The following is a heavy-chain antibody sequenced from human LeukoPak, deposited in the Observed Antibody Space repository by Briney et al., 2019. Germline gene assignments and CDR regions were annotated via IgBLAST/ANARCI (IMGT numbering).Heavy chain of an antibody. CDR2: TYYRSKWFN. Sequence: SQTLSLTCAISGDSVSINSVTWNWVRQSPSRGLEWLGRTYYRSKWFNDYAVSVKSRITINPDTSKNQFSLQLNSVTPEDTAVYYCVRYTGSNRFFDFWGQGTLVTVSS. CDR1: GDSVSINSVT. V-gene: IGHV6-1*01. CDR3: VRYTGSNRFFDF. D-gene: IGHD6-13*01. J-gene: IGHJ4*02.